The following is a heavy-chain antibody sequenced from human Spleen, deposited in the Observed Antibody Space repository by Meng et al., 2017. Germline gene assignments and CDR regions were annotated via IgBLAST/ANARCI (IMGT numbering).Heavy chain of an antibody. CDR3: ASGGVRYVDWPLNRAYYFDY. Sequence: TRSITWVLYVVSFSGSYWSGVRQPPGKGLEWIGEINHSGSTNYIPSLKSRVTISVDTSKNQFSLKLSSVTAADTAVYYCASGGVRYVDWPLNRAYYFDYWGQGTLVTVSS. CDR2: INHSGST. V-gene: IGHV4-34*01. J-gene: IGHJ4*02. D-gene: IGHD3-9*01. CDR1: VVSFSGSY.